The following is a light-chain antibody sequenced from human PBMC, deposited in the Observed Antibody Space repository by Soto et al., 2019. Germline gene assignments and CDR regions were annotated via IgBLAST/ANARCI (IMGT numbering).Light chain of an antibody. CDR1: SSNIGAGYD. CDR3: QSYDSSLSGVV. Sequence: QSVLTQPPSVCGAAWQRVTISCTGSSSNIGAGYDVHWYQQLPGTAPKLLIYGNSNRPSGVPDRFSGSKSGTSASLAITGLQAEDEADYYCQSYDSSLSGVVFGGGTQLTVL. V-gene: IGLV1-40*01. J-gene: IGLJ2*01. CDR2: GNS.